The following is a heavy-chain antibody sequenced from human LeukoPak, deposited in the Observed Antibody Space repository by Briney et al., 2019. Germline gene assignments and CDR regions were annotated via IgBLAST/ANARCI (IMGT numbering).Heavy chain of an antibody. V-gene: IGHV3-7*01. CDR3: AKEGNWNLDY. D-gene: IGHD1-1*01. CDR2: IKRDGSEK. Sequence: GGSLRLSCVASGFSFITNWMDWVRQAPGKGLEWVANIKRDGSEKNYVDSVKGRFTISRDSAKNSLYLEMNSLRAEDTAVYYCAKEGNWNLDYWGQGALVTVSS. J-gene: IGHJ4*02. CDR1: GFSFITNW.